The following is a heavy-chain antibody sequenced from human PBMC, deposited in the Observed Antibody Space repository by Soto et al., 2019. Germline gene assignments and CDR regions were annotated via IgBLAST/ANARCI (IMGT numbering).Heavy chain of an antibody. CDR2: IYYSGSS. V-gene: IGHV4-39*01. D-gene: IGHD6-19*01. CDR1: GGSISSSSYY. Sequence: QLQLQESGPGLVKPSETLSLTCTVSGGSISSSSYYWGWIRQPPGKRLEWIGSIYYSGSSYYNPSLKSRVTIPVDTSKNQFSLKLSSGTAADTAVYYCARRRVAVVDYWGQGTLVTVSS. J-gene: IGHJ4*02. CDR3: ARRRVAVVDY.